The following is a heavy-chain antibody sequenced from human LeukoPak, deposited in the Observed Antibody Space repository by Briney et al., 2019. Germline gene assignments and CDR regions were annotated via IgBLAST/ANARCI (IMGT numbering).Heavy chain of an antibody. D-gene: IGHD3-10*01. Sequence: SVKVSCKASGGTFSSYAISWVRQAPGQGLEWMGRIIPILGIANYAQKFQGRVTITADKSTSTAYMELSSLRSEDTAVYYCAREDMVRGVITNPLDYWGQGTLVTVSS. J-gene: IGHJ4*02. CDR3: AREDMVRGVITNPLDY. V-gene: IGHV1-69*04. CDR2: IIPILGIA. CDR1: GGTFSSYA.